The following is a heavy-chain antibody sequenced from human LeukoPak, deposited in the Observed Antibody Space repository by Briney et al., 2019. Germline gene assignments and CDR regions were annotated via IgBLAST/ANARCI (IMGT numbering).Heavy chain of an antibody. CDR3: ARDGTYYDILTGYYGKYYYYGMDV. D-gene: IGHD3-9*01. V-gene: IGHV1-18*01. CDR1: GYTFTSYG. Sequence: GASVKVFCKASGYTFTSYGISWVRQAPGQGLEWMGWISAYNGNTNYAQKLQGRVTMTTDTSTSTAYMELRSLRSDDTAVYYCARDGTYYDILTGYYGKYYYYGMDVWGQGTTVTVSS. J-gene: IGHJ6*02. CDR2: ISAYNGNT.